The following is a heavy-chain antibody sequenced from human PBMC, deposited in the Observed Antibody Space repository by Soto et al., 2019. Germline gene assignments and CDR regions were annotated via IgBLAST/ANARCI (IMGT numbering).Heavy chain of an antibody. CDR3: ARELVLFDY. D-gene: IGHD6-13*01. CDR1: GFTFSSYA. V-gene: IGHV3-30-3*01. Sequence: GGSLRLSCAASGFTFSSYAMHWVRQAPGKGLEWVAVISYDGSNKYYADSVKGRFTISRDNSKNTLYLQMNSLRAEDTAVYYCARELVLFDYWGQGTLVTVSS. CDR2: ISYDGSNK. J-gene: IGHJ4*02.